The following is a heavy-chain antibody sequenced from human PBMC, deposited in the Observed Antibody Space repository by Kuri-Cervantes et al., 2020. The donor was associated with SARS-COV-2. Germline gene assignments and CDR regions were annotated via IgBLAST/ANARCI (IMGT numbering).Heavy chain of an antibody. CDR2: ISSSGSTI. V-gene: IGHV3-11*04. Sequence: GESLKSSCAASGFPSSYYYISWSRQAPGKGLEWGSYISSSGSTIYYADSVNGRSTIPSANAKTSLYLQMNSLRAEDTAVYYCARAGDVGRWLQEYYFDYWGQGTLVTVSS. D-gene: IGHD5-24*01. CDR1: GFPSSYYY. CDR3: ARAGDVGRWLQEYYFDY. J-gene: IGHJ4*02.